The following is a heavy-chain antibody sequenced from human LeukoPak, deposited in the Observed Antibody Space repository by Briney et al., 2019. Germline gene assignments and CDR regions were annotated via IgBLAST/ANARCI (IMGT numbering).Heavy chain of an antibody. CDR2: IYIEGSTT. J-gene: IGHJ4*02. CDR1: GFIFSSYW. D-gene: IGHD2-2*01. V-gene: IGHV3-74*01. CDR3: ARGEYAFDY. Sequence: GSLSLSCAASGFIFSSYWMHWVRQAPGKGLVWVSRIYIEGSTTSYADSVKGRFTISRDNAKNTLYLQMNSLRVEDTAVYYCARGEYAFDYWGQGTLVTVSS.